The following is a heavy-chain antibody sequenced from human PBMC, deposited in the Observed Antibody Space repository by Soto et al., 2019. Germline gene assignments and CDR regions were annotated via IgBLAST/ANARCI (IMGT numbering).Heavy chain of an antibody. CDR1: GGSISSSNW. CDR3: ARGPTITGTISWFDP. V-gene: IGHV4-4*03. D-gene: IGHD1-7*01. Sequence: LRRTLSLTCAVSGGSISSSNWWSWVRQPPGRGLEWIGEIQHSGSTSYNPSLKSRVTISVDKSQNQFSLKLNSATAADTAMYYCARGPTITGTISWFDPWGQGTLVTVSS. CDR2: IQHSGST. J-gene: IGHJ5*02.